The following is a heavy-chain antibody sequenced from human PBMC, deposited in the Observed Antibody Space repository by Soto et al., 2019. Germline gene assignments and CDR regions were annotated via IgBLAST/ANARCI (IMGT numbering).Heavy chain of an antibody. Sequence: EVQVLESGGGLVQPGGSLRLSCVASGFTFSDFAMSWVRQAPGKGLEWVSSISGSGDTIYYTDSVKGRFTISRDNSNNTLYIQMHSLRADDTAEYFCAKLRGDGWHFHYWGQGTLVAVSS. J-gene: IGHJ4*02. D-gene: IGHD6-19*01. CDR2: ISGSGDTI. CDR3: AKLRGDGWHFHY. CDR1: GFTFSDFA. V-gene: IGHV3-23*01.